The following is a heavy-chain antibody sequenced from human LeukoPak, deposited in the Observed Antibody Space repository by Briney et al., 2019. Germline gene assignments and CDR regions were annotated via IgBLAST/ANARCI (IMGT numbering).Heavy chain of an antibody. V-gene: IGHV3-7*01. D-gene: IGHD1-26*01. J-gene: IGHJ1*01. CDR2: IKQDGSEK. Sequence: GGSLRLSCVASGFTFSSYAMHWVRQAPVKGLEWVANIKQDGSEKYYVDSVKGRFTISRDNAKNSLYLQMNSLRAEDRAVYYCARVRGGSYQLSFQHWGQGTLVTVSS. CDR1: GFTFSSYA. CDR3: ARVRGGSYQLSFQH.